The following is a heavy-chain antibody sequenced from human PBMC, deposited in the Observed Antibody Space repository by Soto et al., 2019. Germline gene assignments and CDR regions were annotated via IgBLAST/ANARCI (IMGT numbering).Heavy chain of an antibody. CDR2: IYSGGSA. J-gene: IGHJ6*02. Sequence: GGSLRLSCAASGFTVSSNYMSWVRQSPGKGLEWVSVIYSGGSAYYADSVKGRFTISRDNSKNTLYLQMNSLRAEDTAVYYCAREETRPQYYYDSSGYYWPSGTDVWGPGTTVTVSS. CDR3: AREETRPQYYYDSSGYYWPSGTDV. D-gene: IGHD3-22*01. V-gene: IGHV3-53*01. CDR1: GFTVSSNY.